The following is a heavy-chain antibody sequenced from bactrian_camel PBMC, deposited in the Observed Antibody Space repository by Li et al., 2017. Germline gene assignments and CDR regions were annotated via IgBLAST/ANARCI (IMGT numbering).Heavy chain of an antibody. J-gene: IGHJ4*01. CDR3: AATEDWHCRDGRLPDFVAY. V-gene: IGHV3S55*01. D-gene: IGHD1*01. CDR1: GIAFGDTD. Sequence: HVQLVESGGGSVQVGGSRRLSCRASGIAFGDTDMGWYRHTPGKGDACKLVVTLSMSGGTSSPDSVKGRFIISRVISGNAETTLYLQMSRLKPEDSAMYYCAATEDWHCRDGRLPDFVAYWGQGTQVTVS. CDR2: LSMSGGT.